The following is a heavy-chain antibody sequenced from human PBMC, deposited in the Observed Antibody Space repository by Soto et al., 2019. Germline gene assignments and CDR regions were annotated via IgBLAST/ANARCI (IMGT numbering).Heavy chain of an antibody. V-gene: IGHV4-34*01. Sequence: PSETLSLTCAVYGGSFSGYYGSWIRQPPGKGLEWIGEINHSGSTNYNPSLKSRVTISVDTSKNQFSLKLSSVTAADTAVYYCARGYRSSSAPGHWGQGTLVTVSS. CDR3: ARGYRSSSAPGH. CDR2: INHSGST. CDR1: GGSFSGYY. D-gene: IGHD6-6*01. J-gene: IGHJ4*02.